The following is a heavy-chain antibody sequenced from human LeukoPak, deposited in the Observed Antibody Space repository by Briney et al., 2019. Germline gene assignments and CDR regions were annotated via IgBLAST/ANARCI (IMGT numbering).Heavy chain of an antibody. CDR1: GYIFTS. D-gene: IGHD5-24*01. CDR3: ARHGPVEMATAIAFDI. V-gene: IGHV5-51*01. Sequence: GESLKISCKASGYIFTSQVSGKVLEWMGIIYPGDSDGRYNPSFQGQLTISADKSISAAYLQWSSLKASDTAMYYCARHGPVEMATAIAFDIWGQGTMVIVSS. CDR2: IYPGDSDG. J-gene: IGHJ3*02.